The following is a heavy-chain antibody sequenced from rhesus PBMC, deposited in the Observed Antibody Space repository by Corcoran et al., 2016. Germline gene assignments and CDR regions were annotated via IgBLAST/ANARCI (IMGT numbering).Heavy chain of an antibody. CDR3: ARESSVYSLYYFDY. J-gene: IGHJ4*01. CDR1: GGSISDSYR. V-gene: IGHV4S10*01. D-gene: IGHD5-24*01. CDR2: IYGRSTST. Sequence: QVQLQESGPGVVKPSETLSLTCAVSGGSISDSYRWSWIRQPPGKGLEWIGYIYGRSTSTNYNPSLNSRVTISKDTSKNQFSLELSSVTAADTAVYYCARESSVYSLYYFDYWGQGVLVTVSS.